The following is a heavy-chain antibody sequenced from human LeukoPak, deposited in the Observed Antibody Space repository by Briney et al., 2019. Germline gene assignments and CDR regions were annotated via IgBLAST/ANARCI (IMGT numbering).Heavy chain of an antibody. Sequence: SETLSLTCTVSGGSISSYYWSWIRQPPGKGLEWIGYIYYSGSTNYNPSLKSRVTISVDTSKNQFSLKLSSVTAADTAVYYCARHGREDGVDFENWGQGTLVTVSS. V-gene: IGHV4-59*08. CDR2: IYYSGST. J-gene: IGHJ4*02. D-gene: IGHD5-24*01. CDR3: ARHGREDGVDFEN. CDR1: GGSISSYY.